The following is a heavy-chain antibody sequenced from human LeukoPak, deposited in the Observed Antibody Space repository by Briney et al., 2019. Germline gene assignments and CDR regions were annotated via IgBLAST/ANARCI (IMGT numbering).Heavy chain of an antibody. J-gene: IGHJ4*02. D-gene: IGHD2-15*01. Sequence: PGGSLRLSCAASGFTFSSYAMHWVRQAPGKGLEWVAVISYDGSNKYYADSVKGRFTISRDNSKNTLYLQMNSLRAEDTAVYYCAKVGPTYCSGGSCYGRGFDYWGQGTLVTVSS. CDR1: GFTFSSYA. CDR2: ISYDGSNK. CDR3: AKVGPTYCSGGSCYGRGFDY. V-gene: IGHV3-30-3*01.